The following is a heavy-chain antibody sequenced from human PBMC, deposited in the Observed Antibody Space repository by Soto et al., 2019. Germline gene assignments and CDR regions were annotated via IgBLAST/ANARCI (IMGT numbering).Heavy chain of an antibody. CDR2: IYYSGST. D-gene: IGHD2-21*02. CDR1: GGSISSYY. V-gene: IGHV4-59*12. Sequence: SETLSLTCTVSGGSISSYYWSWIRQPPGKGLEWIGYIYYSGSTNYNPSLKSRVTISVDRSKNQFSLKLSSVTAADTAVYYCARGPSYCGGDCSSLGMDVWGQGTTVTVSS. J-gene: IGHJ6*02. CDR3: ARGPSYCGGDCSSLGMDV.